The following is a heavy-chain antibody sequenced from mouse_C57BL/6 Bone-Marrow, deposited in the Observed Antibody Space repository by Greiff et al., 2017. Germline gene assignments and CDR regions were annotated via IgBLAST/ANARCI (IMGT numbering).Heavy chain of an antibody. J-gene: IGHJ3*01. V-gene: IGHV1-52*01. CDR1: GYTFTSYW. CDR3: ARGGFAY. CDR2: IDPSDSET. Sequence: VQLQQPGAELVRPGSSVKLSCKASGYTFTSYWMQWVKQRPRQGLEWIGNIDPSDSETHYNQKFKDKATLTVDKSSSTAYMQLSSLTSEDSSVYYCARGGFAYWGQGTLVTVSA.